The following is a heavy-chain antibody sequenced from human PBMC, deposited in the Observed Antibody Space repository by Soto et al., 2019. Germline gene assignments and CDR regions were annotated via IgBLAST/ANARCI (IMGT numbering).Heavy chain of an antibody. CDR1: GYTFTSYG. CDR3: ARVQGWPELGDYYYYGMDV. D-gene: IGHD3-16*01. J-gene: IGHJ6*02. Sequence: ASVKVSCKASGYTFTSYGISWVRQAPGQGLEWMGWISAYNGNTNYAQKLQGRVTMTTDTSTSTAYMELRSLRSDDTAVYYCARVQGWPELGDYYYYGMDVWGQGTTVTVSS. V-gene: IGHV1-18*01. CDR2: ISAYNGNT.